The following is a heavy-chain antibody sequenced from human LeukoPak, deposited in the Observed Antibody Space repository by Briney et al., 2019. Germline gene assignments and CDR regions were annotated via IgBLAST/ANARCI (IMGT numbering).Heavy chain of an antibody. CDR2: MNPNSGNT. CDR3: ARAQVGSSGYYLDY. D-gene: IGHD3-22*01. CDR1: GYTFTSYD. V-gene: IGHV1-8*03. J-gene: IGHJ4*02. Sequence: PKASVKVSCKASGYTFTSYDINWVRQATGQGLEWMGWMNPNSGNTGYAQKFQGRVTITRNTSISTAYMELSSLRSEDTAVYYCARAQVGSSGYYLDYWGQGTLVTVSS.